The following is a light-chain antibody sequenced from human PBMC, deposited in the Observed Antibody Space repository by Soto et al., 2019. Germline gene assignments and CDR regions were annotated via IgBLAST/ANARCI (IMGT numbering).Light chain of an antibody. V-gene: IGLV2-23*02. CDR1: SSDVGIYNL. J-gene: IGLJ1*01. CDR2: EVN. CDR3: CSYTRSGSFV. Sequence: QSSLTQPASVSGPPGQPITISCTGTSSDVGIYNLVSWYQHFPGKAPKLMIYEVNKRPSGVSNRFSGSKSGSTASLTISGLQADDEADYYCCSYTRSGSFVFGTGTKVTVL.